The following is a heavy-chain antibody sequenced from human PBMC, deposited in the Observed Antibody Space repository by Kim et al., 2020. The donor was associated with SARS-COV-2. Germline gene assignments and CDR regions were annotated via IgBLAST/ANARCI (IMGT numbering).Heavy chain of an antibody. CDR3: ARGVAVATLRYFDY. D-gene: IGHD6-19*01. V-gene: IGHV4-34*01. Sequence: NPSLKSRVTISVDTSKNQFSLKLSSVTAADTAVYYCARGVAVATLRYFDYWGQVTLVTVSS. J-gene: IGHJ4*02.